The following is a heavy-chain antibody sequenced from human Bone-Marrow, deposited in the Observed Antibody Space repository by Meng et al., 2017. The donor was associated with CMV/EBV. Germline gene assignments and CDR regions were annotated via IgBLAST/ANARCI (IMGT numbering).Heavy chain of an antibody. Sequence: GESLKISCAASGFTFSSYSMNWVRQAPGKGLEWVSSISSSSSYIYYADSVKGRFTISRDNAKNSLYLQMNSLRAEDTAVYYCARLSWSRPKTYSFDNWGQGTLVTVSS. J-gene: IGHJ4*02. V-gene: IGHV3-21*01. CDR1: GFTFSSYS. D-gene: IGHD1-1*01. CDR3: ARLSWSRPKTYSFDN. CDR2: ISSSSSYI.